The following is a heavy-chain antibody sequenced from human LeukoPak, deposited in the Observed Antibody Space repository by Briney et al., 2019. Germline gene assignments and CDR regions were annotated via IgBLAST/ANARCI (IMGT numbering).Heavy chain of an antibody. D-gene: IGHD3-22*01. J-gene: IGHJ4*02. CDR3: ARGAYYYDSSGYYFYFDY. V-gene: IGHV4-4*02. CDR2: IYHSGST. Sequence: LETLSLTCTVSGGSISSSNWWSWVRQPPGKGLEWIGEIYHSGSTNYNPSLKSRVTISVDTSKNQFSLKLSSVTAADTAVYYCARGAYYYDSSGYYFYFDYWGQGTLVTVSS. CDR1: GGSISSSNW.